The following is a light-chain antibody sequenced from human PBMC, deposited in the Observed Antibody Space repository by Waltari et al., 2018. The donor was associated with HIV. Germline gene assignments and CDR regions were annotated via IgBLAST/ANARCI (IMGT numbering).Light chain of an antibody. CDR2: EVS. CDR3: SSYAGSNILYV. V-gene: IGLV2-8*01. J-gene: IGLJ1*01. CDR1: SSDVGGYNY. Sequence: QSALTQPPSASGSPGQSGTISCTGTSSDVGGYNYVSWYQQHPGKAPKLMIYEVSKRPSGVPDRFSGSKSGNTASLTVSGLQAEDEADYYCSSYAGSNILYVFGTGTKVTVL.